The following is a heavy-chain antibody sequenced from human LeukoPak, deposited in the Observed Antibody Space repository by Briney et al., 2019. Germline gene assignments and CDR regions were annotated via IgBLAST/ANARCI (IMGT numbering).Heavy chain of an antibody. D-gene: IGHD6-6*01. CDR2: INPSGGST. Sequence: GASVKVSCKASGYTFTSYGISWVRQAPGQGLEWMGIINPSGGSTSYAQKFQGRVTMTRDTSTSTVYMELSSLRSEDTAVYYCARANSSSGEVDYWGQGTLVTVSS. V-gene: IGHV1-46*01. CDR1: GYTFTSYG. CDR3: ARANSSSGEVDY. J-gene: IGHJ4*02.